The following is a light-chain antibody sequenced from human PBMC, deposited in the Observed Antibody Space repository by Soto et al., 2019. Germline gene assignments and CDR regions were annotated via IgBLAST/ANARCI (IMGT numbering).Light chain of an antibody. V-gene: IGKV3-20*01. CDR3: QQYGSSPLT. CDR1: QSISSNY. J-gene: IGKJ4*01. CDR2: GAS. Sequence: EIVLTQSPGTLSLSPGERATLSCRASQSISSNYLAWYRQKPGQAPRLLIYGASSRATGIPDRFSGSGSGTDFTLTISRLETEDFAVYYCQQYGSSPLTFGGGTKVEIK.